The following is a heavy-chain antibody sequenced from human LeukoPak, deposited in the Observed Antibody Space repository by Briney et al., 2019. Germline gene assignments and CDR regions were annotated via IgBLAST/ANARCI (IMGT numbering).Heavy chain of an antibody. CDR1: GGSISSSSYY. J-gene: IGHJ6*03. V-gene: IGHV4-61*01. CDR2: IYYSGST. D-gene: IGHD4-23*01. Sequence: SETLSLTCTVSGGSISSSSYYWGWIRQPPGMGLEWIGYIYYSGSTNCNPSLKRRVTISVDTSKNQFSLKMSSVPAADTAVYLWAREKVGATSVVTYHYYYMDVWGKGTTVTISS. CDR3: AREKVGATSVVTYHYYYMDV.